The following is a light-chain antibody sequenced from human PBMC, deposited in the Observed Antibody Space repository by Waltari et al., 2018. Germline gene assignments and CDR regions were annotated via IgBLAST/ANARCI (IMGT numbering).Light chain of an antibody. CDR1: SSTIGLHA. CDR2: SSR. CDR3: AAWDDSLNGWV. J-gene: IGLJ3*02. Sequence: QSVLTQPPAVSGTPGQRVSISCSGGSSTIGLHAANWYQQLPGTAPKLLIYSSRQRPSGVPDRFSGFRSGTSASLAISGLQSEDEADYICAAWDDSLNGWVFGGGTKLTVL. V-gene: IGLV1-44*01.